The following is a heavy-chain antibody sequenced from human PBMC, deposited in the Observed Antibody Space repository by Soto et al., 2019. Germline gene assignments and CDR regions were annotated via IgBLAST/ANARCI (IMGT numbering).Heavy chain of an antibody. V-gene: IGHV4-59*01. CDR3: AQTTGWPGFDY. D-gene: IGHD6-19*01. CDR1: GASISRFY. Sequence: SETLSLTCSASGASISRFYWNWIRQPPGKGLEWIGHIYNGESTNYNPSLRSRVTISVDTSKNQFSLKLTSVTAADTAVYYCAQTTGWPGFDYWGQGTLVTVSS. CDR2: IYNGEST. J-gene: IGHJ4*02.